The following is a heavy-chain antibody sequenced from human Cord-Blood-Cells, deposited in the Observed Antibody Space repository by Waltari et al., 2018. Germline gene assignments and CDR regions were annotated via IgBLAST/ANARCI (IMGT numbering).Heavy chain of an antibody. J-gene: IGHJ3*02. D-gene: IGHD6-6*01. V-gene: IGHV1-69*01. CDR3: ATERYRTFDEFIAARLGAVDI. CDR2: IIPIFGTA. CDR1: GGTFSSYA. Sequence: QVQLVQSGAEVKKPGSSVKVSCKASGGTFSSYAISWVRQAPGQGLEWMGGIIPIFGTANYARKFQGRVTITADESTSTACMGLSSLRSEDTAVYYWATERYRTFDEFIAARLGAVDIWGQGTMVTVSS.